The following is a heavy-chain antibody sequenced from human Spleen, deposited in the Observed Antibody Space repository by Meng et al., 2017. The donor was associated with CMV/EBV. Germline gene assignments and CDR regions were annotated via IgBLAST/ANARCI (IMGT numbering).Heavy chain of an antibody. J-gene: IGHJ6*02. CDR2: IYSGGGNT. D-gene: IGHD3-10*01. CDR3: AKERGRGANYYGMDV. V-gene: IGHV3-23*03. Sequence: GESLKISCAASGFTFSNYAINWVRQAPGKGLEWVSVIYSGGGNTDYADSVKGRFTISRDNSKNMVDMEMNSLRAEDTAVYYCAKERGRGANYYGMDVWGQGTTVTVSS. CDR1: GFTFSNYA.